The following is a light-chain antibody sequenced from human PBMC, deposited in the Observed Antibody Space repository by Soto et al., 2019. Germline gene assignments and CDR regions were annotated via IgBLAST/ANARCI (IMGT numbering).Light chain of an antibody. CDR1: QSVSSR. CDR3: QQYNDNWT. Sequence: MTQCPAPLTKSQGERATLSCGASQSVSSRLAWYQQKPGKAPRLLIYNASTLASGVPSRFSGSGSGTEFTLAISSLQPDDSATYYCQQYNDNWTFGQGTKVDIK. V-gene: IGKV1-5*03. CDR2: NAS. J-gene: IGKJ1*01.